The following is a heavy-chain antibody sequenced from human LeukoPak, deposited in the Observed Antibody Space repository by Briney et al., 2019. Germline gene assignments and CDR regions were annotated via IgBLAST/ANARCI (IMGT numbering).Heavy chain of an antibody. CDR1: GYSISSGYY. Sequence: MPSETLSLTCTVSGYSISSGYYWGWIRQPPGKGLEWIGSIYHSGSTYYNPSLKSRVTMSVDTSKNQFSLKLSSVTAADTAVYYCARDTYYYDSSGYWADYWGQGTLVTVSS. D-gene: IGHD3-22*01. J-gene: IGHJ4*02. CDR2: IYHSGST. V-gene: IGHV4-38-2*02. CDR3: ARDTYYYDSSGYWADY.